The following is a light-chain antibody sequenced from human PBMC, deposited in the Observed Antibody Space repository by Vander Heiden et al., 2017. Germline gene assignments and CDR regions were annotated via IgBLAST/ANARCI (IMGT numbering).Light chain of an antibody. Sequence: VTISCSGSSSNIGSNTVNWYQQLPGPAPKLLTYSNNQRPSGVPDRFSGSKSGTPASLAISGLQSEDEADYYCAAWDDSLNGYVFGTGTKVTVL. CDR1: SSNIGSNT. J-gene: IGLJ1*01. CDR3: AAWDDSLNGYV. CDR2: SNN. V-gene: IGLV1-44*01.